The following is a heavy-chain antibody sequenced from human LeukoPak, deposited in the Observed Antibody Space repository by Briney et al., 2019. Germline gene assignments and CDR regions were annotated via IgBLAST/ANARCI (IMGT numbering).Heavy chain of an antibody. CDR3: AKVGDWNDAYYFDY. V-gene: IGHV3-23*01. D-gene: IGHD1-1*01. CDR2: NSGSGGSA. Sequence: PGGSLRLSCAASGFSFSSYAMSWVRQAPGKGLEWVSANSGSGGSAYYADSVKGRFTISRDNSKNTLYLQMNSLRAEDTAVYCCAKVGDWNDAYYFDYWGQGTLVTVSS. CDR1: GFSFSSYA. J-gene: IGHJ4*02.